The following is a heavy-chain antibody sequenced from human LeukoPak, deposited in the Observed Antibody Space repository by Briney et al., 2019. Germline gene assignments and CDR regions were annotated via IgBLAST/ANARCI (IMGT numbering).Heavy chain of an antibody. CDR3: ARDSFVAYASSVGY. V-gene: IGHV3-33*01. J-gene: IGHJ4*02. D-gene: IGHD3-22*01. CDR2: IWYDGSNK. Sequence: GGSLRLSCAASGFTFSSYGMHWVRQAPGKGLEWVAVIWYDGSNKYYADSVKGRFTISRDNSKNTLYLQMNSLRAEDTAVYYCARDSFVAYASSVGYWGQGTLVTVSS. CDR1: GFTFSSYG.